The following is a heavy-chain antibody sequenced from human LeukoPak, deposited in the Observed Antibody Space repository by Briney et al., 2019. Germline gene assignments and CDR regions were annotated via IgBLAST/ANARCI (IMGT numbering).Heavy chain of an antibody. CDR3: ARKTSALGGAFDI. CDR1: GFTFSSYS. V-gene: IGHV3-74*01. Sequence: GGSLRLSCAASGFTFSSYSMNWVRQAPGKGLVWVSRINSDGSSTRYADSVKSRFTISRDNAKNTLFLQMNSLRAEDTAVYFCARKTSALGGAFDIWGQGTMVTVSS. CDR2: INSDGSST. J-gene: IGHJ3*02.